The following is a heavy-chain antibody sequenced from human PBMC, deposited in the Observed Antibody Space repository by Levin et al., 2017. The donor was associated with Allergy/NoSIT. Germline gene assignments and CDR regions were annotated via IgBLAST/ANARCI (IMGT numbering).Heavy chain of an antibody. CDR2: ISSSSSYI. CDR3: ARLRYTYTETLYYYYYYGMDV. Sequence: LSLTCAASGFTFSSYSMNWVRQAPGKGLEWVSSISSSSSYIYYADSVKGRFTISRDNAKNSLYLQMNSLRAEDTAVYYCARLRYTYTETLYYYYYYGMDVWGQGTTVTVSS. V-gene: IGHV3-21*01. J-gene: IGHJ6*02. D-gene: IGHD3-16*01. CDR1: GFTFSSYS.